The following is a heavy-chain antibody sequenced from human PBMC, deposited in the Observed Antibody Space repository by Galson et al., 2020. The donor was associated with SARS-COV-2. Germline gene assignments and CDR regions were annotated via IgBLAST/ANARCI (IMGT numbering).Heavy chain of an antibody. Sequence: SETLSLTCAAYGGSFSGYYWSWIRQPPGKGLEWIGAINSSGSTTYNPSLKSRVLIMVDTTKNHFSLQLSSVTAADTAVYYCAREENFFLEVTATRMCYFDDWGRGTRATVSS. J-gene: IGHJ4*02. D-gene: IGHD2-21*02. V-gene: IGHV4-34*01. CDR2: INSSGST. CDR3: AREENFFLEVTATRMCYFDD. CDR1: GGSFSGYY.